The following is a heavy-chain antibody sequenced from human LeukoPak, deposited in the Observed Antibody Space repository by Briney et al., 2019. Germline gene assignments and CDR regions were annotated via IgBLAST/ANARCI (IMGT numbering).Heavy chain of an antibody. Sequence: PSETLSLTGTVSGGSISSYYWSWIRQPPGKGLEWIGSIYHSGSTYYNPSLKSRVTISVDTSKNQFSLKLSSVTAADTAVYYCARQGGYSSSSEFDYWGQGTLVTVSS. D-gene: IGHD6-6*01. V-gene: IGHV4-59*08. CDR2: IYHSGST. CDR3: ARQGGYSSSSEFDY. CDR1: GGSISSYY. J-gene: IGHJ4*02.